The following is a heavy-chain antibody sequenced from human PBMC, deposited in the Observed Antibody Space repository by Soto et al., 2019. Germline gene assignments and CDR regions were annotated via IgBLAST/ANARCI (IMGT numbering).Heavy chain of an antibody. J-gene: IGHJ4*02. V-gene: IGHV5-10-1*01. Sequence: GESLKISCKGSGYSFTSYWISWVRQMPGKGLEWMGRIGPSDSYTNYSPSFQGHVTISANKSISTAYLQWSSLKASDTAMYYCAREIAAAGTYYFDYWGQGTLVTVSS. D-gene: IGHD6-13*01. CDR3: AREIAAAGTYYFDY. CDR1: GYSFTSYW. CDR2: IGPSDSYT.